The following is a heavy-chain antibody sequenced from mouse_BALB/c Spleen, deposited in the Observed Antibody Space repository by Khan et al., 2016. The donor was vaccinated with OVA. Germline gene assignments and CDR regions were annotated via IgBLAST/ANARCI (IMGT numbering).Heavy chain of an antibody. Sequence: LQQPGASVRLSCKASGYSFTSYYLYWVKQRPGHGLEWIGDINPSNGGTHFNEKFKNKVTLTVDKSSSTAYMQLSSLTSEDSVVYYCTRSGYGTFAYWGQGTLVTVSA. CDR3: TRSGYGTFAY. CDR1: GYSFTSYY. CDR2: INPSNGGT. D-gene: IGHD2-1*01. J-gene: IGHJ3*01. V-gene: IGHV1-53*01.